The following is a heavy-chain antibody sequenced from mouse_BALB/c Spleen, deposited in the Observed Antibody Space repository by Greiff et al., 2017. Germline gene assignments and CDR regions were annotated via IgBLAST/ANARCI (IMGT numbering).Heavy chain of an antibody. CDR3: TRRYYGSAPGYFDY. CDR2: INPSNGGT. CDR1: GYTFTSYY. J-gene: IGHJ2*01. Sequence: QVHVKQSGAELVKPGASVKLSCKASGYTFTSYYMYWVKQRPGQGLEWIGEINPSNGGTNFNEKFKSKATLTVDKSSSTAYMQLSSLTSEDSAVYYCTRRYYGSAPGYFDYWGQGTTLTVSS. V-gene: IGHV1S81*02. D-gene: IGHD1-1*01.